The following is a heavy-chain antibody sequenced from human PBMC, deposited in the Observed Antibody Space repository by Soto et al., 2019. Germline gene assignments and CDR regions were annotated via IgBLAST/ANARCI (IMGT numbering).Heavy chain of an antibody. V-gene: IGHV2-5*01. CDR3: AHRSVHYGMDV. J-gene: IGHJ6*02. CDR1: GFSLSTGGVG. CDR2: VYWNTEK. Sequence: QITLKESGPTLVKPTQTLALSCTLSGFSLSTGGVGVGWFRQPPGKALEWLADVYWNTEKNYSPSLPGRLTITRDTSKNQVVLTMTDMDPVDTATYYCAHRSVHYGMDVWGQGTTVTVS. D-gene: IGHD2-2*01.